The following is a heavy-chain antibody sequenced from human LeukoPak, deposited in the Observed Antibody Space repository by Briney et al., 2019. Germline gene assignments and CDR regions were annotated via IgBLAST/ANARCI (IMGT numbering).Heavy chain of an antibody. J-gene: IGHJ4*02. Sequence: SETLSLTCTVSGGSISRYYWSWIRQPPGKGLEWIGYIYYSGSTNYNPSLKSRVTISVDASKNQFSLKLSSVTAADMAVYYCARSGAYDSSGYYEYWGQGTLVTVSS. V-gene: IGHV4-59*01. CDR1: GGSISRYY. CDR2: IYYSGST. CDR3: ARSGAYDSSGYYEY. D-gene: IGHD3-22*01.